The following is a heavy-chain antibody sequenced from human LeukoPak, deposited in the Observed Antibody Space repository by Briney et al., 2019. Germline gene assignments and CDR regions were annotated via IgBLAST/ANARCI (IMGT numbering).Heavy chain of an antibody. Sequence: SETLSLTCTVSGGSISSSSYYWGWIGQPPGKGLEWIGSIYYSGSTYYNPSLKSRVTISVDTSKNQFSLKLSSVTAADTAVYYCARGSRSSGYSISDYWGQGTLVTVSS. J-gene: IGHJ4*02. CDR2: IYYSGST. D-gene: IGHD3-22*01. V-gene: IGHV4-39*07. CDR3: ARGSRSSGYSISDY. CDR1: GGSISSSSYY.